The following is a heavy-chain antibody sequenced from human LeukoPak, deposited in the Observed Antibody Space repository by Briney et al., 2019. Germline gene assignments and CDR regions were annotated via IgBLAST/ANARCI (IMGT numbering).Heavy chain of an antibody. V-gene: IGHV3-30*03. CDR1: GFTFSSYW. J-gene: IGHJ4*02. CDR2: ISYDGSNK. Sequence: GGSLRLSCAASGFTFSSYWMSWVRQAPGKGLEWVAVISYDGSNKYYADSVKGRFTISRDNSKNTLYLQMNSVRAEDTPVYYCARDLGDIVVVAADYWGQGTLVTVSS. CDR3: ARDLGDIVVVAADY. D-gene: IGHD2-15*01.